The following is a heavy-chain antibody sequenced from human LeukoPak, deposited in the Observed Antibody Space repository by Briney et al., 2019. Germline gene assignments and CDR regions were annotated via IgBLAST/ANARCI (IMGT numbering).Heavy chain of an antibody. CDR1: GFTIRSYW. J-gene: IGHJ6*03. V-gene: IGHV3-74*01. CDR3: ARGAGIQLWWTSPDRDYYYYMDV. D-gene: IGHD5-18*01. CDR2: INSDGSST. Sequence: PGGSLRLSCAASGFTIRSYWMHWVRQAPGKGLVWVSRINSDGSSTSYADSVKGRFTISRDNAKNTLCLQMNSLRAEDTAVYYCARGAGIQLWWTSPDRDYYYYMDVWGKGTTVTISS.